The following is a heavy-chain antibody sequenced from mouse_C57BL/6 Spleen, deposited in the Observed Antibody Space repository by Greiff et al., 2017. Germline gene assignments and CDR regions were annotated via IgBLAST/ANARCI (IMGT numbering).Heavy chain of an antibody. V-gene: IGHV1-19*01. D-gene: IGHD4-1*01. CDR2: INPYNGGT. J-gene: IGHJ1*03. CDR3: ARGESLGGYFDV. CDR1: GYTFTDYY. Sequence: EVQLQQSGPVLVKPGASVKMSCKASGYTFTDYYMNWVKQSHGKSLEWIGVINPYNGGTSYNQKFKGKATLTVDKSSSTAYMELNSLTSEDSAVYYCARGESLGGYFDVWGTGTTVTVSS.